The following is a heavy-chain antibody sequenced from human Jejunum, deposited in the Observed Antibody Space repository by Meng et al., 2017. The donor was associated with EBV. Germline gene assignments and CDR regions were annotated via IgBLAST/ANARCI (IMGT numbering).Heavy chain of an antibody. CDR1: TSSIFRSNW. D-gene: IGHD2-21*01. Sequence: QLPLKDSPPGMFTPSSPLSFPFAYATSSIFRSNWWTGVPQPPGQCLECIGEIYHSGSTNYNPSLKSRITMSLDKSKNQFSLKLRSVTAADTAVYYCASIHPSIDSWGPGTLVTVSS. CDR3: ASIHPSIDS. V-gene: IGHV4-4*02. CDR2: IYHSGST. J-gene: IGHJ4*02.